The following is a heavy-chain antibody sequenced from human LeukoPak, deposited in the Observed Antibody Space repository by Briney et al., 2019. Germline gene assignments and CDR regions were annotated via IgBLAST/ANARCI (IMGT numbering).Heavy chain of an antibody. V-gene: IGHV3-30*02. J-gene: IGHJ5*02. CDR2: IRYDGSNK. CDR1: GFTFSSYG. CDR3: ALEYNWNYGNWFDP. D-gene: IGHD1-7*01. Sequence: GGSLRLSCAASGFTFSSYGMHWVRQAPGKGLEWVAFIRYDGSNKYYADSVKGRFAISRDNSKNTLYLQMNSLRAEDTAVYYCALEYNWNYGNWFDPWGQGTLVTVSS.